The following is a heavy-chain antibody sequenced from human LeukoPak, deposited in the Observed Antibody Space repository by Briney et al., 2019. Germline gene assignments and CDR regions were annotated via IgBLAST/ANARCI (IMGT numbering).Heavy chain of an antibody. V-gene: IGHV4-59*08. CDR2: IYYSGST. CDR3: ARVRVIADDAFDI. CDR1: GGSISSYY. J-gene: IGHJ3*02. D-gene: IGHD3-22*01. Sequence: SETLSLTCTVSGGSISSYYWSWIRQPPGKGLEWIGYIYYSGSTNYNPSLKSRVTISVDTSKNQFSLKLSSVTAADTAVYYCARVRVIADDAFDIWGQGTMVTVSS.